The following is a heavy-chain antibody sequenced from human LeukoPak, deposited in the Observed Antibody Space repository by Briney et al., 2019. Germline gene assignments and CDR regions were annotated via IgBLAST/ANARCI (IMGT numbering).Heavy chain of an antibody. V-gene: IGHV3-30-3*01. Sequence: PGGSVTLSCAPSGLTFSSYTMLGAPQARDRALECVAVISYGGSNKYYADTVKGRFTISRDNSKNTLYLQMNSLRAEDTAVYHCARDGLPYCGGDCSSLTFYAFDIWGQGTMVTVSS. J-gene: IGHJ3*02. CDR1: GLTFSSYT. CDR2: ISYGGSNK. D-gene: IGHD2-21*01. CDR3: ARDGLPYCGGDCSSLTFYAFDI.